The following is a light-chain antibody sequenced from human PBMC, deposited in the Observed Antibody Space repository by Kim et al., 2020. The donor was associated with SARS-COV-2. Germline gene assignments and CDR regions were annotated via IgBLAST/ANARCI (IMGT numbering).Light chain of an antibody. CDR1: SSNIGTNT. CDR3: ATWDDSLKGYV. Sequence: QSVLTQQPSASGTPGQRVTISCSGSSSNIGTNTVTWYQQFPGTAPKLLIYNNDQRPSGVPDRFSGSKSGTSASLAISGLQSEAEAEYYCATWDDSLKGYVFGAGTKVTVL. J-gene: IGLJ1*01. CDR2: NND. V-gene: IGLV1-44*01.